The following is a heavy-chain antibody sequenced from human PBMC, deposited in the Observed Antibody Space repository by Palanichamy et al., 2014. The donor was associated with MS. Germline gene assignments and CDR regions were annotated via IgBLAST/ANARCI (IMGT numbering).Heavy chain of an antibody. CDR3: ARDKSSLGKAQNAERDQYYYYGMDV. V-gene: IGHV3-33*01. D-gene: IGHD1-14*01. CDR2: IWDDGSNE. CDR1: GFTFSYYG. Sequence: QVQLVESGGGVVQPGRSLRLSCAASGFTFSYYGIHWVRQAPGKGLEWVAVIWDDGSNEYYADSVMGRFTISRDNPKNTVYLEMNSLRAEDTAVYYCARDKSSLGKAQNAERDQYYYYGMDVWGQGTTVTVSS. J-gene: IGHJ6*02.